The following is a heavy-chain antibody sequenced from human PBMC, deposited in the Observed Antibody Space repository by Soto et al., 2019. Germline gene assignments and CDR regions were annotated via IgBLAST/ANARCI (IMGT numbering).Heavy chain of an antibody. Sequence: QVQLQESGPGLVKPSQTLSLTCTVSGGSISSGGYYWSWIRQHPGKGLEWIGYIYYSGSTYYNPSLQSRVTISVDTSKNQFSLKLSSVTAADTAVYYCARVGYYGSGSYLGLVLDYWGQGTLVTVSS. CDR2: IYYSGST. V-gene: IGHV4-31*03. CDR1: GGSISSGGYY. D-gene: IGHD3-10*01. J-gene: IGHJ4*02. CDR3: ARVGYYGSGSYLGLVLDY.